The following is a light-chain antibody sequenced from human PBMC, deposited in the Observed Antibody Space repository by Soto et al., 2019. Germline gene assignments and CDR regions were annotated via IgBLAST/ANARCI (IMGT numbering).Light chain of an antibody. CDR3: CSYAGSTTLYV. CDR2: EDF. V-gene: IGLV2-23*01. Sequence: QSALTQPASVSGSPGQSITISCTGTSSDVGSYNLVSWYQQHPGTAPKLMIYEDFKRPSGVSNRFSGSKSGDTASLTISGLQAEDAAYYYCCSYAGSTTLYVFGTGTKLTVL. CDR1: SSDVGSYNL. J-gene: IGLJ1*01.